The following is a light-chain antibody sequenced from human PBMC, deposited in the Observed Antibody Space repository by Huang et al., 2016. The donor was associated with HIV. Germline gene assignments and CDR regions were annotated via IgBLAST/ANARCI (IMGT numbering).Light chain of an antibody. CDR3: QKYHSAPFT. J-gene: IGKJ3*01. CDR2: AAS. V-gene: IGKV1-27*01. Sequence: DIQMTQSPSSLSASVGDRVTITCRASQGIANYLAWYQQKPGKVPKLLIYAASTFQSGVPSRFSGSGSGTDFTLTISNLQPEDVATYYCQKYHSAPFTFGPGTKVDIK. CDR1: QGIANY.